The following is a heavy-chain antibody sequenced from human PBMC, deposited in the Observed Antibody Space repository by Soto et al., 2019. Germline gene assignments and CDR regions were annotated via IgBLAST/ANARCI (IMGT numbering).Heavy chain of an antibody. D-gene: IGHD5-12*01. Sequence: SETLSLTCAVSGYSISSGYYWAWIRQPPGQGLEWFGSISHSGSTYYNPSLKSRVTISVHTSKNQFSLDLTSVTAADTAIYYCARVHISGHGVDYWGQGTLVTISS. CDR1: GYSISSGYY. CDR2: ISHSGST. V-gene: IGHV4-38-2*01. J-gene: IGHJ4*02. CDR3: ARVHISGHGVDY.